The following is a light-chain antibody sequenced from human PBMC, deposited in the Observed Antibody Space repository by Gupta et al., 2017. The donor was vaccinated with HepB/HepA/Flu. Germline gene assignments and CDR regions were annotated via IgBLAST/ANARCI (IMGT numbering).Light chain of an antibody. J-gene: IGKJ2*04. CDR3: QQRSNWPCS. Sequence: EIVLKQSPATLSLSPGERATLSCRASQSVSSYLAWYQQKPGQAPRLLIYDASNRATGIPARFSGSGSGTDFTLTISSLEPEDFAVYYCQQRSNWPCSFGQGTKLEIK. CDR2: DAS. CDR1: QSVSSY. V-gene: IGKV3-11*01.